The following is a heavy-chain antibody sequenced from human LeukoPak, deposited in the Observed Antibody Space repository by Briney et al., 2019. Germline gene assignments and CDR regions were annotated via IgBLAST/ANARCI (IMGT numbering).Heavy chain of an antibody. CDR2: IRGDNGAT. J-gene: IGHJ3*02. CDR1: GFTFTTYV. Sequence: GASVKVSCKASGFTFTTYVSWVRQAPGQGPEWMGWIRGDNGATFYAHELRGRLTMTTHTSTSTVYMELRSLKSDDTAIYYCTRDQATFDIWGQGTMVTVTS. CDR3: TRDQATFDI. V-gene: IGHV1-18*01.